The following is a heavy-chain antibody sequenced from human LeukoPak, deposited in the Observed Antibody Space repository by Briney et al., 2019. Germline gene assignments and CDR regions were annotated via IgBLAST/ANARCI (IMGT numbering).Heavy chain of an antibody. CDR2: IYYSGST. J-gene: IGHJ5*02. V-gene: IGHV4-59*12. CDR1: GGSINNYY. CDR3: ARDKGLEWLLYNWFDP. Sequence: SETLSLTCTVSGGSINNYYWSWIRQPPGKGLEWIGYIYYSGSTKYNPSLKSRVTISVDTSENQFSLTLSSVTAADTAVYYCARDKGLEWLLYNWFDPWGQGTLVTVSS. D-gene: IGHD3-3*01.